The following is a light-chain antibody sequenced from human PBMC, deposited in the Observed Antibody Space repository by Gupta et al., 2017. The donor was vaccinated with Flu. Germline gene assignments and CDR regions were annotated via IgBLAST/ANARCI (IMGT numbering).Light chain of an antibody. CDR1: SNDIGTYNP. Sequence: SITISCTGTSNDIGTYNPVAWYQQYPGKAPKVMIYEASKRPSGVSNRFSGSKSGNTASLTISGLQTEDEAEYYCCSYAESNTLVFGGGIKVTVL. J-gene: IGLJ2*01. CDR3: CSYAESNTLV. CDR2: EAS. V-gene: IGLV2-23*01.